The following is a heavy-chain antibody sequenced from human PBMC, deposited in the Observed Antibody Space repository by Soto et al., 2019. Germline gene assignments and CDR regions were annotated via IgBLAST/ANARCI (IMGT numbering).Heavy chain of an antibody. Sequence: QVQLVQSGAEVKKPGASVKVSCKASGYTFTSYYMHWVRQAPGQGLEWIGIINPSGGSTSYAQKFQGRVTMTRDTSTSTVYMELSSLRSEDTAVYYCARKLSAATSYYYYGMDVWGQGTTVTVSS. J-gene: IGHJ6*02. CDR1: GYTFTSYY. V-gene: IGHV1-46*01. D-gene: IGHD2-15*01. CDR3: ARKLSAATSYYYYGMDV. CDR2: INPSGGST.